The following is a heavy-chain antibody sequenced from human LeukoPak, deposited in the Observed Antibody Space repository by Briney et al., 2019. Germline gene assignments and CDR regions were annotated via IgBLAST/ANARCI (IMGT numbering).Heavy chain of an antibody. J-gene: IGHJ4*02. CDR1: GFTFSTYA. CDR2: ISSSSSYI. Sequence: GGSLRLSCAASGFTFSTYAMHWVRQAPGKGLEWVSSISSSSSYIYYADSVKGRFTISRDNAKNSLYLQMNSLRAEDTAVYYCARHGVDTAMVADYWGQGTLVTVSS. D-gene: IGHD5-18*01. CDR3: ARHGVDTAMVADY. V-gene: IGHV3-21*06.